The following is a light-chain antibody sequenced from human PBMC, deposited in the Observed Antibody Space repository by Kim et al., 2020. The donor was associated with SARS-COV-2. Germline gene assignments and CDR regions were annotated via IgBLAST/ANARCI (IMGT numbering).Light chain of an antibody. CDR2: GKN. V-gene: IGLV3-19*01. J-gene: IGLJ2*01. CDR3: NSRDSSGNVV. Sequence: VALGQTVRITCQGDSLRNYYASWYQQKPGQAPLIVIYGKNNRPSGIPDRFSGSSSGNTASLTITGAQAEDEAGYYCNSRDSSGNVVFGGGTKLTVL. CDR1: SLRNYY.